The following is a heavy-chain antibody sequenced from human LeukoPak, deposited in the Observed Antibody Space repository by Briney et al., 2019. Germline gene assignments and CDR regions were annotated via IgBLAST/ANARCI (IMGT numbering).Heavy chain of an antibody. J-gene: IGHJ4*02. CDR3: AKDQGIVVVPAAHDY. Sequence: GGSLRLSCAASGFTFSSFPMNWVRQAPGKGLEWVSSISSSFGFKYYAGSVKGRFTISRDNAKNSLYLQMDSLRADDTAVYYCAKDQGIVVVPAAHDYWGQGTLVTVSS. CDR2: ISSSFGFK. V-gene: IGHV3-21*01. CDR1: GFTFSSFP. D-gene: IGHD2-2*01.